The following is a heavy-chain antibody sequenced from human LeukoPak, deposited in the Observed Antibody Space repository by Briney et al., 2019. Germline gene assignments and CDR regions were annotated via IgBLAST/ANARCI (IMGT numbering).Heavy chain of an antibody. J-gene: IGHJ4*02. CDR3: AKVWRNYGDYTLGY. Sequence: GGSLRLSCAASGFTFDDYGMSWVRQAPGKGLEWVSGINWNGGSTGYADSVKGRFTISRDNAKNSLYLQMNSLRAEDTAVYYCAKVWRNYGDYTLGYWGQGTLVTVSS. CDR2: INWNGGST. V-gene: IGHV3-20*04. CDR1: GFTFDDYG. D-gene: IGHD4-17*01.